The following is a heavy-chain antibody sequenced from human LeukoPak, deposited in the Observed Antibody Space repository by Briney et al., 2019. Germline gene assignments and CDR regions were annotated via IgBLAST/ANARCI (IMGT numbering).Heavy chain of an antibody. J-gene: IGHJ4*02. CDR3: ARGGYDAIFLFDY. Sequence: PGGSLRLSCAASGFTVSSNYMSWVRQAPGKGLEWGSVIYSGGSTYYADSVKGRFTISRDNSKNTLYLQMNSLRAEDTAVYYCARGGYDAIFLFDYWGQGTLVTVPS. V-gene: IGHV3-53*01. CDR1: GFTVSSNY. CDR2: IYSGGST. D-gene: IGHD5-12*01.